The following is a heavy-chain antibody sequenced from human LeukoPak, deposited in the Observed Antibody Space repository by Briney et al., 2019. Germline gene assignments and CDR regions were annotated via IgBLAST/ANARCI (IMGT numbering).Heavy chain of an antibody. D-gene: IGHD3-22*01. CDR1: GFTFSSYG. Sequence: AGGSLRLSCAASGFTFSSYGMHWVRQAPGKGLEWVAVISYDGSNKYYADSVKGRFTISRDNSKNTLYLQMNSLRAEDTAVYYCAKDPSYDSSGYYFFYYFDYWGQGTLVTVSS. CDR2: ISYDGSNK. CDR3: AKDPSYDSSGYYFFYYFDY. J-gene: IGHJ4*02. V-gene: IGHV3-30*18.